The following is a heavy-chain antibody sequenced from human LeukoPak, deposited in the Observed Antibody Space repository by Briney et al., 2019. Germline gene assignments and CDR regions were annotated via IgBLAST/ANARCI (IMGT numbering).Heavy chain of an antibody. V-gene: IGHV3-33*06. CDR3: AKDLSY. CDR2: IWYDGSNK. CDR1: GITLSNYG. J-gene: IGHJ4*02. Sequence: GGSLRLSCAVSGITLSNYGMSWVRQAPGKGLEWVAVIWYDGSNKYYADSVKGRFTISRDNSKNTLYLQMNSLRAEDTALYYCAKDLSYWGQGTLVTVSS.